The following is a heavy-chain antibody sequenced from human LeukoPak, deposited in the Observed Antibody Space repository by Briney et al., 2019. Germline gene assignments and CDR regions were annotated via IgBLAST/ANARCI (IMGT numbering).Heavy chain of an antibody. CDR1: GGSISSYY. V-gene: IGHV4-59*01. D-gene: IGHD2-15*01. CDR3: ARAGVAANYYYYYYMDV. CDR2: IYYSGST. Sequence: SETLSLTCTVSGGSISSYYWSWIRQPPGKGLEWIGYIYYSGSTNYNPSLKSRVTISVDTSKNQFSLELSSVTAADTAVYYCARAGVAANYYYYYYMDVWGKGTTVTVSS. J-gene: IGHJ6*03.